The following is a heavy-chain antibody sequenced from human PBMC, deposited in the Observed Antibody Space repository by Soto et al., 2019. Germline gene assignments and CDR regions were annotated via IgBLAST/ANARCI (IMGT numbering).Heavy chain of an antibody. V-gene: IGHV1-18*04. CDR3: ARDFYPVAYFFDY. Sequence: QVQLVQSGAEVKKPGASVKVSCKASGYTFTNHGISWVRQAPGQGLEWMGWVSGYNVKTKSAQKFQGRVTVTTDTSTSTAYMELRSLRSDDTAVYYCARDFYPVAYFFDYWGQGTLVTVSS. J-gene: IGHJ4*02. D-gene: IGHD2-21*01. CDR2: VSGYNVKT. CDR1: GYTFTNHG.